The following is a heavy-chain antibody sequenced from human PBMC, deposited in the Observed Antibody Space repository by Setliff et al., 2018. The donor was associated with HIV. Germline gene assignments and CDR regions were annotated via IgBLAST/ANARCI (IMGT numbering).Heavy chain of an antibody. CDR2: IYHSGST. CDR3: ARHQKVSFMSDH. D-gene: IGHD3-16*01. V-gene: IGHV4-39*01. CDR1: GGSISSSSYY. J-gene: IGHJ4*02. Sequence: SETLSLTCTVSGGSISSSSYYWGWIRQPPGKGLEWIGSIYHSGSTYYNPSLKSRVTISVDTSKNQFSLKLSSVTAADTAVYYCARHQKVSFMSDHWGQGMLVTVSS.